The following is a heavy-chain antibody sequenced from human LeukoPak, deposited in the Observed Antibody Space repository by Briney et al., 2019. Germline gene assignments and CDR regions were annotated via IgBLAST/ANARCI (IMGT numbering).Heavy chain of an antibody. D-gene: IGHD1/OR15-1a*01. Sequence: PGGSLRLSCAASGFTFSSYAMSWVRQAPGKGLEWVSAISGSGGSTYYADSVKGRFTISRDNSKNTLYLQMNSLRAEDTAVYYCATGGRSGVALEQWGQGTLVTVSS. CDR3: ATGGRSGVALEQ. V-gene: IGHV3-23*01. J-gene: IGHJ4*02. CDR2: ISGSGGST. CDR1: GFTFSSYA.